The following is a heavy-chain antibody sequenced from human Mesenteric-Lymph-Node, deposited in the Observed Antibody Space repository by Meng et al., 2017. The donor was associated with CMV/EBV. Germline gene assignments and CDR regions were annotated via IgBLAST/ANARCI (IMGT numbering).Heavy chain of an antibody. Sequence: VPCGSISSGGYSCSWIRQPPGKGLEWFGYIYPSGGTYYPPSLKRRVTISLDRSKNQFSLRLSSVTAADTAVYFCARVSIPLGGSFDYWGQGTLVTVSS. D-gene: IGHD7-27*01. CDR1: CGSISSGGYS. CDR2: IYPSGGT. J-gene: IGHJ4*02. CDR3: ARVSIPLGGSFDY. V-gene: IGHV4-30-2*01.